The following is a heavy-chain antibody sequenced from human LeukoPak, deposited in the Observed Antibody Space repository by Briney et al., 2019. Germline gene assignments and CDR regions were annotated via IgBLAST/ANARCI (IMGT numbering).Heavy chain of an antibody. CDR2: INPKSGGT. Sequence: GASVKVSCKASGYTFTGYYMHWVRQAPGQGLEWMGWINPKSGGTNYAQRFQGRVTMTRDTSISTAYMELSRLRSDDTGVYYCARVSYDILSGYYDEYWGQGTLVTVSS. D-gene: IGHD3-9*01. J-gene: IGHJ4*02. V-gene: IGHV1-2*02. CDR3: ARVSYDILSGYYDEY. CDR1: GYTFTGYY.